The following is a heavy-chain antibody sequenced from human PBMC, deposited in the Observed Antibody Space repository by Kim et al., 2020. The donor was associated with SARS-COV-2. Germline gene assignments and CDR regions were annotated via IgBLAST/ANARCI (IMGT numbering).Heavy chain of an antibody. CDR3: ARELYYYGSGSYAINSGYFDY. CDR1: GGSISSYY. J-gene: IGHJ4*02. CDR2: IYYSGST. V-gene: IGHV4-59*13. D-gene: IGHD3-10*01. Sequence: SETLSLTCTVSGGSISSYYWSWIRQPPGKGLEWIGYIYYSGSTNYNPSLKSRVTISVDTSKNQFSLKLSSVTAADTAVYYCARELYYYGSGSYAINSGYFDYWGQGTLVTVSS.